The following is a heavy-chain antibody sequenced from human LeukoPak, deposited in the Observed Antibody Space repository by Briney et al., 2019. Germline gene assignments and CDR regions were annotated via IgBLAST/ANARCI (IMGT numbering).Heavy chain of an antibody. V-gene: IGHV3-23*01. D-gene: IGHD3-3*01. J-gene: IGHJ5*02. CDR2: ISGSGGSTISGSGGST. Sequence: GGSLRPSCAASGFTFSSYAMSWVRQAPGKGLEWVSAISGSGGSTISGSGGSTYYTDSVKGRFTISRDNSKNTLYLQMNSLRAEDTAVYYCAKDLAFGVVTGKVDPWGQGTLVTVSS. CDR3: AKDLAFGVVTGKVDP. CDR1: GFTFSSYA.